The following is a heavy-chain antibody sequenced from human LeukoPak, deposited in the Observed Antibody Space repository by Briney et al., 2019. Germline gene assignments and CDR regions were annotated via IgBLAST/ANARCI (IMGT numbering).Heavy chain of an antibody. CDR2: IHYSGTT. V-gene: IGHV4-39*07. D-gene: IGHD6-13*01. CDR1: GGSISSSSYY. Sequence: SETLSLTCSVSGGSISSSSYYWGWIRQPPGKGLQWIGSIHYSGTTYYNPSLKSRVTISVDTSKNQFSLKLSSVTAADTAVYYCARRPSFIGIAAFDYWGQGTLVTVSS. J-gene: IGHJ4*02. CDR3: ARRPSFIGIAAFDY.